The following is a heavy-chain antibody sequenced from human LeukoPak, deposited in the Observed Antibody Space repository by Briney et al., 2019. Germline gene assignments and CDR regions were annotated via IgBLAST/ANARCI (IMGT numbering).Heavy chain of an antibody. CDR1: GFIFRSYA. V-gene: IGHV3-30-3*01. CDR3: ARDQLRWFGEPRGVFDY. CDR2: ISFDGCNK. J-gene: IGHJ4*02. D-gene: IGHD3-10*01. Sequence: PGGSLRLSCAASGFIFRSYAMHWVRQAPGKGLEGVAVISFDGCNKYYADSVKGRLTISRDNSKNTLYLQINSLKAEDTAVYYCARDQLRWFGEPRGVFDYWGQGTLVTVSS.